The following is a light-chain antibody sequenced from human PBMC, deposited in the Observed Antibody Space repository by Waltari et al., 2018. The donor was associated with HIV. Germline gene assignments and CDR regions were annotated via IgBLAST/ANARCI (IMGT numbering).Light chain of an antibody. Sequence: EIVMTQSPATLSVSPGERDTLSCRASQSVSSNLAWYQQTPGQAPRLLIYGASTRATGIPARFSGSRSGTEFTLTISSLQSEDFAVYYCQQYNNWPFTFGPGTKVDIK. J-gene: IGKJ3*01. CDR2: GAS. V-gene: IGKV3-15*01. CDR1: QSVSSN. CDR3: QQYNNWPFT.